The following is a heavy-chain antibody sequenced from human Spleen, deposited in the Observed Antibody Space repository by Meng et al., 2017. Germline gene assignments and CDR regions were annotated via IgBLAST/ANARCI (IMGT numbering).Heavy chain of an antibody. D-gene: IGHD6-13*01. V-gene: IGHV1-46*01. CDR3: ARDEDISAAGKLFGDY. CDR1: GYTFTSYY. Sequence: ASVKVSCKASGYTFTSYYMHWVRQAPGQGLEWMGIINPSGGSTSYAQKFQGRVTMTRDTSTSTVYMELSSLRSGDTAVYYCARDEDISAAGKLFGDYWGQGTLVTVSS. J-gene: IGHJ4*02. CDR2: INPSGGST.